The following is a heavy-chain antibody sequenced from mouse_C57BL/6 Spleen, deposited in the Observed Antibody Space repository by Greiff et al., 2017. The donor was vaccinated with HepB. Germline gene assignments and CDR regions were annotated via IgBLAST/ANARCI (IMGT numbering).Heavy chain of an antibody. Sequence: EVKLVESGGGLVKPGGSLKLSCAASGFTFSSYAMSWVRQTPEKRLEWVATISDGGSYTYYPDNVKGRFTISRDNAKNNLYLQMSHLKSEDTAMYYCARDYYGSSPWFAYWCQGTLVTVSA. CDR3: ARDYYGSSPWFAY. CDR2: ISDGGSYT. D-gene: IGHD1-1*01. V-gene: IGHV5-4*03. CDR1: GFTFSSYA. J-gene: IGHJ3*01.